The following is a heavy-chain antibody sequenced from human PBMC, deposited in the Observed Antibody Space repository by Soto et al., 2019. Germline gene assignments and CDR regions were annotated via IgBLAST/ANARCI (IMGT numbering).Heavy chain of an antibody. V-gene: IGHV4-4*03. CDR3: ARVRQGCSANNCYFDP. J-gene: IGHJ5*01. D-gene: IGHD1-1*01. CDR1: SGSVSTPDW. CDR2: VHMVAHS. Sequence: PPECRSPTCILSSGSVSTPDWWNSVRQSPDKGLEWIAEVHMVAHSNYNPFLRIRVSVSVDSSKHQFYLNLNSVTAADTAIYYCARVRQGCSANNCYFDPWGQGTQVTVSS.